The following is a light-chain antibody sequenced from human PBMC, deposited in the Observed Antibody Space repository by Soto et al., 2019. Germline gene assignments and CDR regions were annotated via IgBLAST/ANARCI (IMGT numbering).Light chain of an antibody. V-gene: IGKV3-20*01. J-gene: IGKJ3*01. CDR3: QQYSSSPPEFT. CDR1: QSISSSY. CDR2: GAS. Sequence: EIVLTQSPGTLSLSPGERATLSCRASQSISSSYLAWYQQRPGQAPRLLIFGASYRATGIPDRFSGSGSGTDFPLTISRLEPEDFVVYYCQQYSSSPPEFTFGPGTRVDSK.